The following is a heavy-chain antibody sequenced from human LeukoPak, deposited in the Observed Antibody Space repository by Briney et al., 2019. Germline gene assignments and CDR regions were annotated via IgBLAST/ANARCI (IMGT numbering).Heavy chain of an antibody. Sequence: RSETLSLTCTVSGRFVSSGSYYWSWIRQPPGKGLEWFGYIYYSRSINYNPSLKSRVPMSVDTSKNQFSLKLSSVTAADTAVYYCATSPWGGDDHWYFDLWGRGTLVTVSS. D-gene: IGHD2-21*02. J-gene: IGHJ2*01. CDR3: ATSPWGGDDHWYFDL. V-gene: IGHV4-61*01. CDR1: GRFVSSGSYY. CDR2: IYYSRSI.